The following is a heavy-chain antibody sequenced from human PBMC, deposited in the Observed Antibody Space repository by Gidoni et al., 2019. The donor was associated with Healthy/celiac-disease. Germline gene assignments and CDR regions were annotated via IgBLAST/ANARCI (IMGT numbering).Heavy chain of an antibody. J-gene: IGHJ6*02. V-gene: IGHV1-69*06. Sequence: HVQLVQSGAEVKQPGPAVKISCTSSGGTFSSYAISWVRQTPGQGLEWMGGIIPIFGTANYAQKFKGRVTITANKSTSKAYMERSSLRSEDTAVYYCARDKTTPYGMDVWGQGTTVTISS. CDR2: IIPIFGTA. D-gene: IGHD4-17*01. CDR1: GGTFSSYA. CDR3: ARDKTTPYGMDV.